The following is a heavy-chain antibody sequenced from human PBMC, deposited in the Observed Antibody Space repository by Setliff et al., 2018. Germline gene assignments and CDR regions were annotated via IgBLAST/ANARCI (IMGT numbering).Heavy chain of an antibody. CDR1: GGSISSGGYY. D-gene: IGHD4-17*01. V-gene: IGHV4-31*03. CDR2: IYYSGST. J-gene: IGHJ3*02. CDR3: ARDPLTTNRRRAFDI. Sequence: PSETLSLTCTVSGGSISSGGYYWSWIRQHPGKGLEWIGYIYYSGSTYYNPSLKSRVTISVDTSKNQFSLKLSSVTAAATAVYYCARDPLTTNRRRAFDIWGQGTMVTVSS.